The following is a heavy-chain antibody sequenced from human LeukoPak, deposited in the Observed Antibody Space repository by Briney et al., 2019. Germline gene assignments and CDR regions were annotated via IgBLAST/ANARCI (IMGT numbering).Heavy chain of an antibody. J-gene: IGHJ6*03. CDR3: AKVGRMESRYYYYYMDV. CDR2: IRYDSANT. CDR1: GFTLSRYG. Sequence: GGSLRLSCPVSGFTLSRYGMHWVRQAPGKGLEWVAFIRYDSANTYYADSVKGRFTISRDNFKSTLYLQMNSLRPEDTAVYYCAKVGRMESRYYYYYMDVWGKGTTVTVSS. D-gene: IGHD3-10*01. V-gene: IGHV3-30*02.